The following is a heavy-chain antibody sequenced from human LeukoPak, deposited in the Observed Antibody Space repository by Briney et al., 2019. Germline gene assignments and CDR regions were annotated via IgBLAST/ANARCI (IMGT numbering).Heavy chain of an antibody. CDR3: ARDPQRWQQLPHYWYFDL. CDR1: GSIFTTYG. V-gene: IGHV3-30*03. D-gene: IGHD5-24*01. J-gene: IGHJ2*01. Sequence: GGSLRLSCATSGSIFTTYGIHWVRQAPGKGLEWVAVISYDGSNEFYADSVKGRFTMSRDNSKNTLCLHMNSLSSDDTAVYYCARDPQRWQQLPHYWYFDLCGRGTLVIVSS. CDR2: ISYDGSNE.